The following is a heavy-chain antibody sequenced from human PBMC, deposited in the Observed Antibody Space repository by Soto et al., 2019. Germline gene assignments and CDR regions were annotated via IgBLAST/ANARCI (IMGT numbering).Heavy chain of an antibody. D-gene: IGHD2-15*01. J-gene: IGHJ4*02. CDR1: GGTFSSYA. Sequence: GASVKVSCKASGGTFSSYAISWVRQAPGQGLEWMGGIIPIFGTANYAQKFQGRVTITADESTSTAYMELSSLRSEDTAVYYCARSALLFSNYDYWGQGTLVTVSS. CDR3: ARSALLFSNYDY. V-gene: IGHV1-69*13. CDR2: IIPIFGTA.